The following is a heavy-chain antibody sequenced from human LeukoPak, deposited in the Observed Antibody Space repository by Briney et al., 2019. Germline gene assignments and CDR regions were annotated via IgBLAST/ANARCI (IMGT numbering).Heavy chain of an antibody. D-gene: IGHD3-9*01. CDR3: ATGDYDILTGYYTDYYFDY. CDR2: IIPIFGTA. CDR1: GGTFSSYA. J-gene: IGHJ4*02. V-gene: IGHV1-69*13. Sequence: SVKVSCKASGGTFSSYAISWVRQAPGQGLEWMGWIIPIFGTANYAQKFQGRVTITADESTSTAYMELSSLRSEDTAVYYCATGDYDILTGYYTDYYFDYWGQGTLVTVSS.